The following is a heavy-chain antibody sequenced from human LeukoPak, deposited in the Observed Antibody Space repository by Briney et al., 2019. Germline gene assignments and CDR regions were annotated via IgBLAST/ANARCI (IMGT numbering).Heavy chain of an antibody. J-gene: IGHJ4*02. CDR1: GFTFSSYA. CDR3: ARGGYCSGGNCHATLYDF. CDR2: ISGSGGST. V-gene: IGHV3-23*01. D-gene: IGHD2-21*01. Sequence: GGSLRLSCAASGFTFSSYAMSWVRQAPGKGLEWVSAISGSGGSTYYADSVKGRFTISRDNSKNTLYLQMNSLRAEDTAVYYCARGGYCSGGNCHATLYDFWGQGTLVTVSS.